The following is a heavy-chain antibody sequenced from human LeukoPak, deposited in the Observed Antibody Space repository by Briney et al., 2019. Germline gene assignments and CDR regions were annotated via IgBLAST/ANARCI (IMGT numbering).Heavy chain of an antibody. D-gene: IGHD6-6*01. Sequence: ASVKVSCKAFGYTFTSNYMHWVRQAPGQGPEWMGVISPSGGSTTYAQKFQGRVTLTRDMSTSTVYMELSSLRSEDTAVYYCAKYSSSSHFDYWGQGTLVTVSS. CDR2: ISPSGGST. J-gene: IGHJ4*02. V-gene: IGHV1-46*03. CDR1: GYTFTSNY. CDR3: AKYSSSSHFDY.